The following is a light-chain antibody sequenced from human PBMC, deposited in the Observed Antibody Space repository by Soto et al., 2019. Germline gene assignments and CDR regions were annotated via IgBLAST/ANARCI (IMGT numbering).Light chain of an antibody. J-gene: IGLJ2*01. V-gene: IGLV2-8*01. CDR3: SSYRV. Sequence: QSALTQPPSASGSPGQSVTISCTGTSSDVGAYNYVSWYQQHPGKAPKLVIYEVSKRPSGVPDRFSGSKSGNTASLTVSGLQAEDEADYYCSSYRVFGGGTKLTVL. CDR2: EVS. CDR1: SSDVGAYNY.